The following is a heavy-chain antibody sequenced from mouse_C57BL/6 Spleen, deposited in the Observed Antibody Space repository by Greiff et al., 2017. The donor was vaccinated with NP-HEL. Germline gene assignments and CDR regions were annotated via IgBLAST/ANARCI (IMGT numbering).Heavy chain of an antibody. CDR1: GYAFSSSW. Sequence: VQLQQSGPELVKPGASVKISCKASGYAFSSSWMNWVKQRPGKGLEWIGRIYPGDGDTNYNGKFKGKATLTADKSSSTAYMQLSSLTSEDSAVYFFARSNYYGSSYYAMDYWGQGTSVTVSS. D-gene: IGHD1-1*01. CDR2: IYPGDGDT. V-gene: IGHV1-82*01. CDR3: ARSNYYGSSYYAMDY. J-gene: IGHJ4*01.